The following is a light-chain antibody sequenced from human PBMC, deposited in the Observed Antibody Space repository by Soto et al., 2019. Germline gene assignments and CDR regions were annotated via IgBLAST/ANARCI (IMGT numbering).Light chain of an antibody. J-gene: IGLJ2*01. CDR1: GSNIGSNT. Sequence: QSVLTQPPSVSGTPGQAVTISCSGSGSNIGSNTVNWYQQVPVMAPKVLIQSDSQRPSGVPDRFSGSKSGTSSSLVISGLLSEDETDYYCATWDDRLSVVVFGGGTQLTVL. CDR3: ATWDDRLSVVV. CDR2: SDS. V-gene: IGLV1-44*01.